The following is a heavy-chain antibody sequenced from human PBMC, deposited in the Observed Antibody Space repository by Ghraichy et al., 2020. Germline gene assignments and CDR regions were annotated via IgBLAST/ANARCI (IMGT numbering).Heavy chain of an antibody. D-gene: IGHD4-17*01. CDR3: ARDRRYGADL. CDR2: IKQDGSEK. V-gene: IGHV3-7*03. J-gene: IGHJ5*02. Sequence: GGSLRLSCAASGFTFSIYWMSWVRQAPGKWLEWVANIKQDGSEKYYGDSVKGRFTISRDNAKSSLYLQMNSLRAEDTAVYYCARDRRYGADLWGQGTLVTGSS. CDR1: GFTFSIYW.